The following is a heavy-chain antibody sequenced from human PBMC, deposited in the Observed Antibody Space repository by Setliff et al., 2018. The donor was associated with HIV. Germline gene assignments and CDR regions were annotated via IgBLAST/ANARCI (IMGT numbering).Heavy chain of an antibody. V-gene: IGHV4-59*01. D-gene: IGHD3-22*01. CDR3: ARSGYTSGFYWVFGAFGV. CDR2: IQYGDIS. Sequence: SETLSLTCTVSGGSISNYYWTWIRQPPGKGPEWIASIQYGDISHFNPSLQNRVTISVDTSTKKFSLYLTSVNETDTAVYYCARSGYTSGFYWVFGAFGVWGQGKMVTVSS. J-gene: IGHJ3*01. CDR1: GGSISNYY.